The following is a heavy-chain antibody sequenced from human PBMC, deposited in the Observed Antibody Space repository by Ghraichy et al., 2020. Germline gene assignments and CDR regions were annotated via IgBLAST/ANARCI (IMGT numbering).Heavy chain of an antibody. CDR1: GGSFSGYY. V-gene: IGHV4-34*01. Sequence: SQTLSLTCAVYGGSFSGYYWSWIRQSPGKGLEWIGEINHSGSTNYNPSLKSRVTISIDTSKNQFSLRLSSVTAADTAVYYCATSHPTTTSAFDIWGQGTRVTVSS. CDR3: ATSHPTTTSAFDI. D-gene: IGHD4-17*01. CDR2: INHSGST. J-gene: IGHJ3*02.